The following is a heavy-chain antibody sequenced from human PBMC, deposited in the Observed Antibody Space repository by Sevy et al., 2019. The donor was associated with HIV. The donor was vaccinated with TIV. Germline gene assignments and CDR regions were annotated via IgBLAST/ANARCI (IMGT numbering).Heavy chain of an antibody. J-gene: IGHJ3*02. V-gene: IGHV4-30-4*01. CDR3: ARGRLADAFDI. CDR1: GGSISSGDYY. Sequence: SETLSLSCTVSGGSISSGDYYWSWIRQRPGKGLEWIGYMYYSGSTYYNPSLKSRVTISVDTSKNQFSLKLSSVTAADTAVYYCARGRLADAFDIWGQGTMVTVSS. D-gene: IGHD6-19*01. CDR2: MYYSGST.